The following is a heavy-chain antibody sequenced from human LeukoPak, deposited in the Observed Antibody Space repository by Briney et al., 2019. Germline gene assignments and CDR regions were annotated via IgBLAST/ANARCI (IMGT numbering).Heavy chain of an antibody. CDR1: GYTFTSYY. J-gene: IGHJ3*02. V-gene: IGHV1-2*02. CDR2: INPKSGGT. D-gene: IGHD2-21*02. CDR3: AREDGGDSFDI. Sequence: ASVKVSCKASGYTFTSYYIHWVRQAPGQGLEWMGWINPKSGGTNYVQRFQGRVTMTRDTSINTGYMELSRLRSDDTAVYYCAREDGGDSFDIWGQGTMVTVSS.